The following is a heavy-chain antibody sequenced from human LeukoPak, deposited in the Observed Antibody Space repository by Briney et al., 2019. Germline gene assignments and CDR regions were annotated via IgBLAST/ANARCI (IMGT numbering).Heavy chain of an antibody. CDR2: ISSSSSYI. V-gene: IGHV3-21*01. J-gene: IGHJ4*02. D-gene: IGHD2-2*01. Sequence: GGSLRLSCAASGFTFSSYSMNWVRQAPGKGLEWVSSISSSSSYIYYADSVKGRFTISRDNAKNSLYLQMNSLRAEDTAVYYCASTRLGYCSSTSCYLGYWGQGTLVTVSS. CDR1: GFTFSSYS. CDR3: ASTRLGYCSSTSCYLGY.